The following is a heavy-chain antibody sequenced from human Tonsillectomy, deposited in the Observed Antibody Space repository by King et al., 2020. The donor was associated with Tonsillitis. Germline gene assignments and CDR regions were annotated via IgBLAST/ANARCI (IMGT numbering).Heavy chain of an antibody. CDR3: TTGAIFGVVIRGKRFDP. CDR1: GFTFSNAW. V-gene: IGHV3-15*01. D-gene: IGHD3-3*02. J-gene: IGHJ5*02. CDR2: IKSKTDGGTT. Sequence: VQLVESGGGLVKPGGSLRLSCAASGFTFSNAWMSWVRQAPGKGLEWVGRIKSKTDGGTTDYAAPVKGRFTISRDDSKNTLYLQMNSLKTEDTAVYYCTTGAIFGVVIRGKRFDPWGQGTLVTVSS.